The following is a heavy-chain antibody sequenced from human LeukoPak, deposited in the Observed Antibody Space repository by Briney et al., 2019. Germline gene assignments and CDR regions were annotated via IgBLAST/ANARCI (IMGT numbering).Heavy chain of an antibody. CDR1: LLTLSSYG. V-gene: IGHV3-33*01. J-gene: IGHJ3*02. CDR3: ARVATAAGIGAAFDI. Sequence: PGWSLRVSCAPSLLTLSSYGLHWLRPAPGKGLDGVACIWYDVSNNDYADSVKGRFTISRDNSKTSLYLQMNSLRAEDTAVYACARVATAAGIGAAFDIWGQGTMVTVSS. CDR2: IWYDVSNN. D-gene: IGHD6-13*01.